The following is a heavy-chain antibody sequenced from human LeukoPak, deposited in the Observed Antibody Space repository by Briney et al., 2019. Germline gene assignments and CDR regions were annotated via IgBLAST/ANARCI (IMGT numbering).Heavy chain of an antibody. V-gene: IGHV3-23*01. CDR3: ATVTTVTTPSY. CDR1: GFTFSSYP. CDR2: ISGSGDST. J-gene: IGHJ4*02. Sequence: GGSLRLSCAASGFTFSSYPMSWVRQAPGKGLEWVSAISGSGDSTYYADSVKGRFTISRDNAKNSLYLQMNSLRAEDTAVYYCATVTTVTTPSYWGQGTLVTVSS. D-gene: IGHD4-17*01.